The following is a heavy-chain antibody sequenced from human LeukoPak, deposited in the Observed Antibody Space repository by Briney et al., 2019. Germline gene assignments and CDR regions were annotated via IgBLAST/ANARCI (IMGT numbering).Heavy chain of an antibody. Sequence: GGSLRLSCAASGFTFSSYAMSWVRQAPGEGLEWVSGNSGSGGSTNYAKYVKARFTTSRNNSKNPLYLQMNSLRAEDTAVYYCAKDGINALTYYFDCCGQGTLVTVSS. D-gene: IGHD4/OR15-4a*01. CDR3: AKDGINALTYYFDC. CDR1: GFTFSSYA. CDR2: NSGSGGST. J-gene: IGHJ4*02. V-gene: IGHV3-23*01.